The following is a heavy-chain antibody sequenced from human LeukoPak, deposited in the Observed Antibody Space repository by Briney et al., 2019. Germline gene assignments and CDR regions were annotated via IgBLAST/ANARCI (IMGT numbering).Heavy chain of an antibody. J-gene: IGHJ4*02. CDR2: IKQDGSEK. CDR3: ARVGGIAAAGTGDY. D-gene: IGHD6-13*01. CDR1: GFTFSSYW. Sequence: GSLRLSCAASGFTFSSYWMSWVRQAPGKGLEWVANIKQDGSEKYYVDSVKGRFTISRDNAKNSLYLQMNSLRAEDTAVYYCARVGGIAAAGTGDYWGQGTLVTVSS. V-gene: IGHV3-7*01.